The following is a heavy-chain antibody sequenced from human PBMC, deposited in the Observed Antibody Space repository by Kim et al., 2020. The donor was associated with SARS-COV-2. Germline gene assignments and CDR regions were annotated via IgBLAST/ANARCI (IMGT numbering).Heavy chain of an antibody. CDR2: IYYSGST. CDR1: GGSISSYY. Sequence: SETLSLTCTVSGGSISSYYWSWIRQPPGKGLEWIGYIYYSGSTNYKPSLKSRVTISVDTSKNQLSLKLSTVTAADTAVYYCARDGRYNPSDLWGRGTLVTVSS. CDR3: ARDGRYNPSDL. V-gene: IGHV4-59*12. D-gene: IGHD2-2*02. J-gene: IGHJ2*01.